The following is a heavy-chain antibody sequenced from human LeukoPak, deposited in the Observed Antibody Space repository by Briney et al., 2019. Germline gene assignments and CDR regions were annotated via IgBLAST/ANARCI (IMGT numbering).Heavy chain of an antibody. J-gene: IGHJ6*02. CDR3: ASITPGRTTTVGWDYYGMDV. V-gene: IGHV4-59*08. CDR2: IDNTGSI. Sequence: PSETLSLTCTVSGGFISSNYWSWIRQPPGKGLEYIGYIDNTGSINYNPSLGSRVTISIDRSKKQFSLKLRSVTAADTAVYYCASITPGRTTTVGWDYYGMDVWGQGTTVTVSS. D-gene: IGHD1-1*01. CDR1: GGFISSNY.